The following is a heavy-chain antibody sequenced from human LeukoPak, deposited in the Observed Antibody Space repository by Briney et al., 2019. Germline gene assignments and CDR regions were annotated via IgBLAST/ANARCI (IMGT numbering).Heavy chain of an antibody. CDR2: IYHSGST. J-gene: IGHJ3*02. CDR3: ARTDSSDAFDI. Sequence: SQTLSLTCAVSGGSISGGGYSWSWIRQPPGKGLEWIGYIYHSGSTYYNPSLKSRVTISVDRSKNQFSLKLSSVTAADTAVYYCARTDSSDAFDIWGQGTMVTVSS. CDR1: GGSISGGGYS. V-gene: IGHV4-30-2*01.